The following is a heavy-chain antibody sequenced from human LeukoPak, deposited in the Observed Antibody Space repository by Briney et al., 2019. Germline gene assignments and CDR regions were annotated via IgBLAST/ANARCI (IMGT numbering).Heavy chain of an antibody. Sequence: GASVKVSCKASGGTFSSYAISWVRQAPGQGLEWMGGIIPIFGIANYAQKFQGRVTITADKSTSTAYMELSSLRSEDTAVYYCARSPDYDFWSGYQHFDYWGQGTLVTVSS. D-gene: IGHD3-3*01. V-gene: IGHV1-69*10. CDR2: IIPIFGIA. J-gene: IGHJ4*02. CDR3: ARSPDYDFWSGYQHFDY. CDR1: GGTFSSYA.